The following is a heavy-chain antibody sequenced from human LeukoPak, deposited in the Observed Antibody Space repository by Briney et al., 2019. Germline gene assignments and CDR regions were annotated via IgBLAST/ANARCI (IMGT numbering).Heavy chain of an antibody. J-gene: IGHJ4*02. CDR2: ISWNSGSI. Sequence: HPGGSLRLSCAASGFTFDDYAMHWVRQAPGKGLEWVSGISWNSGSIGYADSVKGRFTISRDNAKNSLYLQMDSLRAEDTALYYCANDKGRGYSGYPFDYWGQGTLVTVSS. V-gene: IGHV3-9*01. CDR3: ANDKGRGYSGYPFDY. D-gene: IGHD5-12*01. CDR1: GFTFDDYA.